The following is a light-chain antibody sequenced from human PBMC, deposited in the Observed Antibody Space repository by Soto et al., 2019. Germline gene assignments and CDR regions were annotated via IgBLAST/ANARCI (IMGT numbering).Light chain of an antibody. Sequence: IQMPQSPSTLSAAVGDRVTITCRASQTISSWLAWYQQKPGQAPKLLIYKASSLESAVPSRFSGSGSGTEFTLTISGLQPDDFATYYCQQYNSYPLTFGGGTKVDI. V-gene: IGKV1-5*03. CDR1: QTISSW. CDR2: KAS. J-gene: IGKJ4*01. CDR3: QQYNSYPLT.